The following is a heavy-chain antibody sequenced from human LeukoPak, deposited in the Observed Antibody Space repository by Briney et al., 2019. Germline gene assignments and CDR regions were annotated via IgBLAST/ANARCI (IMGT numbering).Heavy chain of an antibody. J-gene: IGHJ1*01. CDR3: ARSLSGYDPLSAF. D-gene: IGHD5-12*01. V-gene: IGHV3-48*04. CDR2: ITATSNTF. Sequence: SGGSLRLSCEGSGFTFSSYSMTWVRQVPGKGLERIAYITATSNTFYYADSVKGRFTISRDNARNSPFLQMNSLTVEDTAVYYCARSLSGYDPLSAFWGQGPLVTVSS. CDR1: GFTFSSYS.